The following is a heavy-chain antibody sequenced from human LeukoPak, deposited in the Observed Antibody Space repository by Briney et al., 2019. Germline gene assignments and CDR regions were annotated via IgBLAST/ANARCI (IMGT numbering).Heavy chain of an antibody. J-gene: IGHJ4*02. CDR3: ASGYYYGSSSYYHTGYLDH. CDR1: GGIFSTSA. V-gene: IGHV1-69*05. CDR2: ISPISETP. D-gene: IGHD3-10*01. Sequence: ASVKVSCKASGGIFSTSAISWVRQAPGHGLEWMGGISPISETPNYALRFQGRVTITRDESTATAYMELTSLRSDDTAVYCCASGYYYGSSSYYHTGYLDHWAQGTLVTVSS.